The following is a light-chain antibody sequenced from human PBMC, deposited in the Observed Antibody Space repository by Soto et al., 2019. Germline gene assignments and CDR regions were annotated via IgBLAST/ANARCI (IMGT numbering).Light chain of an antibody. CDR3: SSYTSSSNTPVV. Sequence: QSALTQPASVSGSPGQSITISCTGTSSNVGGYNSVSWYQQHPGKAPKLMIYDVSDRPSGVSNRFSGSKSGNTASLTISGLQAADEAHYYCSSYTSSSNTPVVFGRGTKVTVL. J-gene: IGLJ2*01. CDR2: DVS. CDR1: SSNVGGYNS. V-gene: IGLV2-14*01.